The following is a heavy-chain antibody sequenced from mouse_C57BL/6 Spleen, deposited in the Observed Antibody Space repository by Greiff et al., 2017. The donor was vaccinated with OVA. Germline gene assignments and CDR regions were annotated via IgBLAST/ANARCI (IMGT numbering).Heavy chain of an antibody. J-gene: IGHJ4*01. V-gene: IGHV1-64*01. CDR1: GYTFTSYW. Sequence: QVQLQQPGAELVKPGASVKLSCKASGYTFTSYWMHWVKHRPGQGLEWIGMIHPNSGSTNYNEKFKSKATLTVDKSSSTAYMQLSSLTSEDSAVYYCARPGYYAMDYWGQGTSVTVSS. CDR2: IHPNSGST. CDR3: ARPGYYAMDY.